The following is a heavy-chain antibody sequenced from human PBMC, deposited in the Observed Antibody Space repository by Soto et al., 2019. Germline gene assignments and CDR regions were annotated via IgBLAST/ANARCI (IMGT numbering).Heavy chain of an antibody. Sequence: GGSLRLSCAASGFTVSSNYMSWVRQAPGKGLEWVSAIYSGGSTYYADSVKGRFTISRHNSKNTLYLQMNSLRAEDTAVYYCARAIDGSGSYYFDYWGQGTLVTVSS. J-gene: IGHJ4*02. CDR3: ARAIDGSGSYYFDY. V-gene: IGHV3-53*04. CDR1: GFTVSSNY. CDR2: IYSGGST. D-gene: IGHD3-10*01.